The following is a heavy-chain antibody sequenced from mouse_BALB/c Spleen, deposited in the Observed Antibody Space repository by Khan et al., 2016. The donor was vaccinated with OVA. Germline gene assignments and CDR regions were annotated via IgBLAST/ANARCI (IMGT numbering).Heavy chain of an antibody. Sequence: QVRLQQSGAELARPGASVKLSCKASGYTFTDYYINWVKQRTGQGLEWIGEIYPGSGNTYYNEKFKDKATLTADTSSTTAYMQLSSLTSEDSAVYFCARRNYFGYTFAYWGQGTLVTVSA. CDR2: IYPGSGNT. J-gene: IGHJ3*01. CDR3: ARRNYFGYTFAY. D-gene: IGHD1-2*01. CDR1: GYTFTDYY. V-gene: IGHV1-77*01.